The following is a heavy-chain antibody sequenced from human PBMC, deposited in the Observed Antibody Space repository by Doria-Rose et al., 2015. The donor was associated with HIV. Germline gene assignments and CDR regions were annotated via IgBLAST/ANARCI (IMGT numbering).Heavy chain of an antibody. D-gene: IGHD6-13*01. J-gene: IGHJ4*02. CDR1: GVSLSSPGMG. V-gene: IGHV2-26*01. Sequence: ESGPVLVKPTETLTLTCTVSGVSLSSPGMGVSWIRQPPGKALEWLANIFSDDERSYKTSLKSRLTISRGTSKSQVVLTMTDMDLVDTATYYCARIKSSRWYHKYYFDFWGQGTLVIVSA. CDR3: ARIKSSRWYHKYYFDF. CDR2: IFSDDER.